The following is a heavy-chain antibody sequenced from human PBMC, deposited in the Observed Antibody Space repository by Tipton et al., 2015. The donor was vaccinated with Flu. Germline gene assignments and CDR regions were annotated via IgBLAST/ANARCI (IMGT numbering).Heavy chain of an antibody. CDR3: ARGRGIIGDAFDI. CDR1: GGSISSYY. CDR2: IYTSGST. D-gene: IGHD1-14*01. J-gene: IGHJ3*02. Sequence: TLSLTCTVSGGSISSYYWSWIRQPAGKGLGWIGRIYTSGSTNYNPSLKSRVTMSVDTSKNQFSLRVSSVTAADTAVDYCARGRGIIGDAFDIWGQGTMVTVSS. V-gene: IGHV4-4*07.